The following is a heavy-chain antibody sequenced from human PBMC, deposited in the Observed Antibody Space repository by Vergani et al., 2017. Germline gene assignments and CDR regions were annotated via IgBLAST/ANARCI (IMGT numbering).Heavy chain of an antibody. J-gene: IGHJ3*02. V-gene: IGHV1-2*02. CDR3: ARSMMADAFDI. Sequence: VQLVESGGVVVQPGGSLRLSCAASGFTFDDYTMHWVRQAPGQGLEWMGWINPNSGGTNYAQKFQGRVTMTRDTSISTAYMELSRLRSDDTAVYYCARSMMADAFDIWGQGTMVTVSS. D-gene: IGHD3-22*01. CDR2: INPNSGGT. CDR1: GFTFDDYT.